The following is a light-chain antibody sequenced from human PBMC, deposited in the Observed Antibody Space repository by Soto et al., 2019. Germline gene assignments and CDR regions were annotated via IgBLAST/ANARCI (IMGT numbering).Light chain of an antibody. J-gene: IGKJ1*01. CDR2: DAS. CDR3: QQYETFSGT. Sequence: IQMTQSPSTLSASLGDTVTVTCRASQSVSCWFAWYQQKPGEAPKLLIYDASALPRGVPSRFRGSGSGTKFTLTIASLQPDDFVTYYCQQYETFSGTFGPGTKVDIK. V-gene: IGKV1-5*01. CDR1: QSVSCW.